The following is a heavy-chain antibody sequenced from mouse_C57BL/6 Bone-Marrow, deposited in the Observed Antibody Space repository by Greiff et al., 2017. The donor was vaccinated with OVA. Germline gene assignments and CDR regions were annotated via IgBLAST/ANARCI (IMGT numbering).Heavy chain of an antibody. CDR3: VRGLRY. J-gene: IGHJ2*01. D-gene: IGHD1-1*01. V-gene: IGHV14-3*01. CDR2: IDPPNGNT. CDR1: GFYIKNSN. Sequence: VQLQQSVAELVRPGASVKLSCTASGFYIKNSNMHWVKQSPEQGLEWIGIIDPPNGNTKYAPRFQGKATITADTSSNTAYLQLSSLTSEDSAMYYCVRGLRYWGHGTTLTVSS.